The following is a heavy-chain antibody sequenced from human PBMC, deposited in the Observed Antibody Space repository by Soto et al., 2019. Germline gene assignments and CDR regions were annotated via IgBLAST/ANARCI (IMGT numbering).Heavy chain of an antibody. CDR1: GFTFSSYS. CDR3: ARAPYYDFWSGYYFFDP. J-gene: IGHJ5*02. CDR2: ISSSSSTI. V-gene: IGHV3-48*01. D-gene: IGHD3-3*01. Sequence: GGSLRLSCAASGFTFSSYSMNWIRQAPGKGLEWVSYISSSSSTIYYADSVKGRFTISRDNAKNSLYLQMNSLRAEDTAVYYCARAPYYDFWSGYYFFDPWGQGTLVTVSS.